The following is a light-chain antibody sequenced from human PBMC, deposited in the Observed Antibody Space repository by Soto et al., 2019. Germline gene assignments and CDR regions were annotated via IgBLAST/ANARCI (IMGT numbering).Light chain of an antibody. CDR2: DVS. J-gene: IGLJ2*01. V-gene: IGLV2-14*01. Sequence: QSALTQPASVSGSPGQSITISCTGNSSDVGAYSYVSWYQQHPGKAPKLMIYDVSNRPSGVSNRFSGSKSGNTASLTISGLQAEDEADYYCSSYTSSSTLDVVFGGGTKLTVL. CDR3: SSYTSSSTLDVV. CDR1: SSDVGAYSY.